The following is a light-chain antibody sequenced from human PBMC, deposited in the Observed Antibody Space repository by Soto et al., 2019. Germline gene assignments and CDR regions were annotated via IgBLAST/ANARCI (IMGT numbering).Light chain of an antibody. CDR1: EIITNR. CDR3: QQYKSYPST. V-gene: IGKV1-5*01. J-gene: IGKJ1*01. Sequence: DIHMTQSPSTLSGSVGVRVTIACRASEIITNRLAWYQQKPGKAPKFLIYDASNLESGVPSRFSGSGSGTEFTLTISSLQTDDFATFYCQQYKSYPSTFGQGTKVDIK. CDR2: DAS.